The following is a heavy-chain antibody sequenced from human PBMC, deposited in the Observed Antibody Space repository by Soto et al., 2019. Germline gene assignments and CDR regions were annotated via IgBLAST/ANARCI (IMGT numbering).Heavy chain of an antibody. V-gene: IGHV3-33*01. Sequence: PGGSLRLSCAASGFTFSSYGMHWVRQAPGKGLEWVAVIWYDGSNKYYADSVKGRFTISRDNSKNTLYLQMNSLRAEDTAVYYCARDGYYCSSTSCYYYFDYWGQGTLVTVS. D-gene: IGHD2-2*01. CDR3: ARDGYYCSSTSCYYYFDY. J-gene: IGHJ4*02. CDR2: IWYDGSNK. CDR1: GFTFSSYG.